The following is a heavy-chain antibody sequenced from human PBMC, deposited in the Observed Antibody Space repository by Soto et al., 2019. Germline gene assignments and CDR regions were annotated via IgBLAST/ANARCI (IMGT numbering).Heavy chain of an antibody. V-gene: IGHV1-46*01. CDR1: GYTFTSYY. J-gene: IGHJ6*02. CDR3: ARGNGAGMAV. D-gene: IGHD1-1*01. CDR2: INPSGGST. Sequence: ASVKVSCKASGYTFTSYYMHWVRQAPGQWFEWMGIINPSGGSTNYAQKFQGRVTMTRDTSTSTVYMELSILRSEDTAVYYCARGNGAGMAVWGQGTTVTVSS.